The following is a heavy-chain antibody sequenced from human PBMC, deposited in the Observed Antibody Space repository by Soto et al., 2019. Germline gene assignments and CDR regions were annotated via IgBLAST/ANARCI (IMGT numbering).Heavy chain of an antibody. CDR1: GYTFTSYY. V-gene: IGHV1-46*01. J-gene: IGHJ4*02. D-gene: IGHD3-22*01. CDR3: ARGWEPITMIVVVNPYFDY. Sequence: ASVKVSCKASGYTFTSYYMHWVRQAPGQGLEWMGIINPSGGSTSYAQKFQGRVTMTRDTSTSTVCMELSSLRSEDTAVYYCARGWEPITMIVVVNPYFDYWGQGTMVTVSS. CDR2: INPSGGST.